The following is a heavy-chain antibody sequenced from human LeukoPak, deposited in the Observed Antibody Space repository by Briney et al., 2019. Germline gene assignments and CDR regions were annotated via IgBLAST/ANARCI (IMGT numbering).Heavy chain of an antibody. CDR2: IIPIFGTA. CDR1: GGTFSSYA. D-gene: IGHD3-16*02. CDR3: ARGMGELAYYFDY. Sequence: GASVKVSCKASGGTFSSYAISWVRQAPGQGLEWMGGIIPIFGTANYAQKFQGRVAITADESTSTAYMELSSLRSEDTAVYYCARGMGELAYYFDYWGQGTLVTVSS. J-gene: IGHJ4*02. V-gene: IGHV1-69*13.